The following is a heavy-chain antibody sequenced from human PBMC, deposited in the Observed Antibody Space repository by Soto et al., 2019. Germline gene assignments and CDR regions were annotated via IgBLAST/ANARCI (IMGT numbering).Heavy chain of an antibody. Sequence: QVQLVQSGAEVKKPGSSVKVSCKASGGTFSSYAISWVRQAPGQGLEWMGGIIPIFGTANYAQKFQGRVTITADESTSTAYLELSSLRSEDTAVYYCARVPRIVVGAYPFDYWGQGTLVTVSS. CDR2: IIPIFGTA. CDR3: ARVPRIVVGAYPFDY. D-gene: IGHD1-26*01. CDR1: GGTFSSYA. J-gene: IGHJ4*02. V-gene: IGHV1-69*01.